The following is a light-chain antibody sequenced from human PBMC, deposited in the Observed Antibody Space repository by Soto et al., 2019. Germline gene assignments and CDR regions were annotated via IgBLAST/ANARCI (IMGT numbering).Light chain of an antibody. Sequence: DIHMTQSPSSLSASVLDIVSMTFLASQGIYKYLAWYQQKPGKVPKVLIYGASTLQSGVPSRFSGAGSGTNFTLTISSLQPEDVASYYCQKYNSAPWTFGQGTKVDIK. V-gene: IGKV1-27*01. CDR2: GAS. CDR3: QKYNSAPWT. J-gene: IGKJ1*01. CDR1: QGIYKY.